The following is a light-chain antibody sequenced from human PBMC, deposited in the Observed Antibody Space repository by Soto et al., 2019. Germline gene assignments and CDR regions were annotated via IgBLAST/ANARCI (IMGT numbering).Light chain of an antibody. Sequence: SYELTQPPSVSVSPGQTASITCFGDKLADKYASWYQVKPGQSPVLVIYQDTKRPSGIPERFSGSTSGTTATLTISGTQGMDEADYFCQAWDTSAEIFGGRTQLTVL. J-gene: IGLJ2*01. V-gene: IGLV3-1*01. CDR1: KLADKY. CDR3: QAWDTSAEI. CDR2: QDT.